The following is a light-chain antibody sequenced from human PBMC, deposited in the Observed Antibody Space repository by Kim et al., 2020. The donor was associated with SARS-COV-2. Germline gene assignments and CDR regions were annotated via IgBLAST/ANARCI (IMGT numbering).Light chain of an antibody. Sequence: LSPGERATHSCRASQSVRKYLAWYQQRPGQTPRLLIYDASNRATGIPGRFSGSGSGTDFTLTINSLEPEDCAVYFCQQRIDWPRTFGQGTKVDIK. CDR2: DAS. V-gene: IGKV3-11*01. CDR1: QSVRKY. J-gene: IGKJ1*01. CDR3: QQRIDWPRT.